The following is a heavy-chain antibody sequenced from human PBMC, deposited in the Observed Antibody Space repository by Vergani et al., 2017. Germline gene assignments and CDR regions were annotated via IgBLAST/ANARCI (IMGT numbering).Heavy chain of an antibody. Sequence: QVQLQESGPGLVKPSGTLSLTCAVSGGSISSSNWWSWVRQPPGKGLEWIGEIYHSGSTNYNPSLKSRVTISVDKSKNQFSLKLSSVTAADTAVYYCARSGLPGSSEFHYDIVTGLDYWGQGTLVTVSS. J-gene: IGHJ4*02. CDR3: ARSGLPGSSEFHYDIVTGLDY. CDR2: IYHSGST. V-gene: IGHV4-4*02. D-gene: IGHD3-9*01. CDR1: GGSISSSNW.